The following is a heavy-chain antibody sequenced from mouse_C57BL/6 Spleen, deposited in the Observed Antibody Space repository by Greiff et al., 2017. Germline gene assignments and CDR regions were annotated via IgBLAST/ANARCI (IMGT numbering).Heavy chain of an antibody. V-gene: IGHV1-63*01. D-gene: IGHD2-2*01. CDR3: ARQYGYGEGYAMDY. J-gene: IGHJ4*01. CDR1: GYTFTNYW. Sequence: QVQLQQSGAELVRPGTSVKMSCKASGYTFTNYWIGWAKQRPGHGLEWIGDIYPGGGYTNYNEKFKGKATLTADKSSSTAYMQFSSLTSEDSAIYYCARQYGYGEGYAMDYWGQGTSVTVSS. CDR2: IYPGGGYT.